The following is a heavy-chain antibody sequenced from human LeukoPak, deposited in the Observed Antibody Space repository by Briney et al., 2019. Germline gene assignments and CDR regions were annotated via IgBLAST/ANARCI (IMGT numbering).Heavy chain of an antibody. V-gene: IGHV3-21*01. D-gene: IGHD3-10*01. CDR3: ARRSGSSDFDY. Sequence: PGGSLRLSCAASGFTFSSYSMNWVRQAPGKGLEWVSSISSSSSYIYYADSVKGRFTISRDNAKNSLYQQMNSLRAEDTAVYYCARRSGSSDFDYWGQGTLVTVSS. J-gene: IGHJ4*02. CDR1: GFTFSSYS. CDR2: ISSSSSYI.